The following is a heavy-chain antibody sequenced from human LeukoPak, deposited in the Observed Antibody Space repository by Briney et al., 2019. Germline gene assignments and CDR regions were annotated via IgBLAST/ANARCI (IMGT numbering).Heavy chain of an antibody. J-gene: IGHJ4*02. Sequence: GGSLRLSCAASGFTFSSYGMHWVRQAPGKGLEWVAVIWYDGSNKYYADSVKGRFTISRDNSKNTLYLQMNSPRAEDTAVYYCARWAHDYSTPGAFDYWGQGTLVTVSS. D-gene: IGHD4-11*01. CDR3: ARWAHDYSTPGAFDY. V-gene: IGHV3-33*01. CDR2: IWYDGSNK. CDR1: GFTFSSYG.